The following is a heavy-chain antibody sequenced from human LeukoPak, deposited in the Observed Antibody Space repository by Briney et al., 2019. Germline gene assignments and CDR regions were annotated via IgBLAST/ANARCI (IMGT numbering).Heavy chain of an antibody. D-gene: IGHD5-24*01. V-gene: IGHV4-39*01. Sequence: SETLSLTCTVSGGSLSSNSYFWGWIRQPPGKGLDWIGIIYYSGSTYYNPSLKSRVTISVDTSKKQLSLKLSSVTAADTAMYYCARHRGGWLRAFDIWGQGTMVTVSS. CDR1: GGSLSSNSYF. CDR2: IYYSGST. CDR3: ARHRGGWLRAFDI. J-gene: IGHJ3*02.